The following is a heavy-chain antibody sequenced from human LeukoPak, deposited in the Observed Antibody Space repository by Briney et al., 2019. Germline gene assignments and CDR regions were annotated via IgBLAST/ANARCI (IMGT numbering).Heavy chain of an antibody. CDR2: INHSGST. D-gene: IGHD3-22*01. V-gene: IGHV4-34*01. J-gene: IGHJ6*03. CDR3: ARRYYDSSGYYPTLYYYYMDV. Sequence: SETLSLTCAVYGGSFSGYYWSWIRQPPGKGLEWIGEINHSGSTNYNPSLKSRVTISVDTSKNQFSLKLSSVTAADTAVYYCARRYYDSSGYYPTLYYYYMDVWGKGTTVTISS. CDR1: GGSFSGYY.